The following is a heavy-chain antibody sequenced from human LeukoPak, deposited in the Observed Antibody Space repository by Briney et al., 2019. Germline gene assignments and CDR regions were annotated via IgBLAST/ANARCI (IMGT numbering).Heavy chain of an antibody. D-gene: IGHD4-17*01. V-gene: IGHV3-21*04. J-gene: IGHJ4*02. CDR2: ISSSSSYI. Sequence: GGSLRLSCAASGFTFSSYSMNWVRQAPGKGLEWVSSISSSSSYIYYADSVKGRFTISRDNAKNSLYLQMNSLRAEDTAVYYCARDRGTVTHRGVGYFDYWGQGTLVTVSS. CDR3: ARDRGTVTHRGVGYFDY. CDR1: GFTFSSYS.